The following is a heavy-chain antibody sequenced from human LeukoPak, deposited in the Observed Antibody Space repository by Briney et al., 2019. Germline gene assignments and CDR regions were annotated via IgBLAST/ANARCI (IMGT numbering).Heavy chain of an antibody. V-gene: IGHV4-34*01. CDR3: ARARLGRCTNGICRYFDY. D-gene: IGHD2-8*01. CDR1: GEPFTGYY. Sequence: PSETPSLTCAVYGEPFTGYYWSWIRQSPERGLEWLGEIHHSGSTNYNPSLKRPVTLSVDASRNEVSLKVDSVTAADTAVYFCARARLGRCTNGICRYFDYWGQGSLVTVSS. J-gene: IGHJ4*02. CDR2: IHHSGST.